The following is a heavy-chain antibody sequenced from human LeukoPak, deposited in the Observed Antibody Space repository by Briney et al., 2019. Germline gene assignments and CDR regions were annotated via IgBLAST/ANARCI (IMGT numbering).Heavy chain of an antibody. D-gene: IGHD4/OR15-4a*01. CDR2: IKDDGTTT. CDR3: HPLSYVAN. V-gene: IGHV3-74*01. Sequence: GGSLRLSCAVSGFTPEFTFGNRWMHSVRQAPGKGLVWVALIKDDGTTTTSADSAKGRFTASRDDAKNTVYLQMSSLRAEDTAVYYCHPLSYVANWGQGTLVTVSS. CDR1: GFTPEFTFGNRW. J-gene: IGHJ4*02.